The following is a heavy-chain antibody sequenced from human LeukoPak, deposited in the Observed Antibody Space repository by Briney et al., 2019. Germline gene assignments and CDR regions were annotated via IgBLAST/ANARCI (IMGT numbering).Heavy chain of an antibody. Sequence: PSETLSLTCTVSGGSISSGDYYWSWIRQPPGKGLEWIGYIYYSGSTYYNPSLKSRVTTSVDTSKNQFSLKLSSVTAADTAVYYCARVLRGPAAIGNNWFDPWGQGTLVTVSS. CDR1: GGSISSGDYY. V-gene: IGHV4-30-4*08. CDR3: ARVLRGPAAIGNNWFDP. D-gene: IGHD2-2*02. CDR2: IYYSGST. J-gene: IGHJ5*02.